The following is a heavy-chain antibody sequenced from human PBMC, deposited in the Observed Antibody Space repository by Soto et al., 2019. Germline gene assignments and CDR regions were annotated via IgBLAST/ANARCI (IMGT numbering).Heavy chain of an antibody. CDR1: GGTFSSYA. V-gene: IGHV1-69*06. J-gene: IGHJ4*02. CDR3: ARASHYYDSSGYYYSRFDY. CDR2: IIPIFGTA. D-gene: IGHD3-22*01. Sequence: SVKVSCKASGGTFSSYAISWVRQAPGQGLEWMGGIIPIFGTANYAQKFQGRVTITADKSTSTAYMELSSLRSEDTAVYYCARASHYYDSSGYYYSRFDYWGQGTLVTVSS.